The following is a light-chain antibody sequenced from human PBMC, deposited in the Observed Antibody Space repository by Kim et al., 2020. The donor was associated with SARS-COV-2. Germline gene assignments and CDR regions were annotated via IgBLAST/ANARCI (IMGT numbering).Light chain of an antibody. V-gene: IGLV1-51*01. CDR2: KVN. CDR1: AASIRNNL. J-gene: IGLJ3*02. CDR3: GTWDDRLDAGV. Sequence: GQSVTISCSGGAASIRNNLVPWYQHPPGTAPKVLIYKVNKRPSGVPGRFSASKSGTSATLAITGLQTRDEGDYYCGTWDDRLDAGVFGGGTQLTVL.